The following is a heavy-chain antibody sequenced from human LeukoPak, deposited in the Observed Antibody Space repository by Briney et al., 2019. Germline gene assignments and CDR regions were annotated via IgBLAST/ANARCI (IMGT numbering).Heavy chain of an antibody. J-gene: IGHJ3*02. D-gene: IGHD2-15*01. Sequence: SETLSFTCTVSGGSISGYYWSWIRQPAGKGLEWIGRIYTSGSTNYNPSLKSRLTMSVDTSKNQFSLRLSSVTAADTAVYYCARDCSGATCYSFDFDIWGQGTMVTVSS. V-gene: IGHV4-4*07. CDR1: GGSISGYY. CDR2: IYTSGST. CDR3: ARDCSGATCYSFDFDI.